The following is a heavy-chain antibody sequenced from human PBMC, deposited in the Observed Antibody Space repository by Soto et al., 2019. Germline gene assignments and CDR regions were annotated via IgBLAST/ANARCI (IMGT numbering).Heavy chain of an antibody. J-gene: IGHJ4*02. Sequence: SETLSLTCAVSCGSISSGNWWTWVRQPPGKGLEWIGEIYHSGSTNYNPSLKSRVTISVDKSKNQFSLRLTSVTAADTAVYYCASVAAGKFMDYWGQGTLVTVSS. V-gene: IGHV4-4*02. CDR2: IYHSGST. CDR3: ASVAAGKFMDY. CDR1: CGSISSGNW. D-gene: IGHD6-13*01.